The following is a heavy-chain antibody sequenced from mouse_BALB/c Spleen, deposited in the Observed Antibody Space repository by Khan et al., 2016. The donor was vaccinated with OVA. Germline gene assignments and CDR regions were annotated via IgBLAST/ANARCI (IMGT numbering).Heavy chain of an antibody. CDR2: ISRGGGYT. V-gene: IGHV5-6*01. Sequence: EVQGVESGGDLVKPGGSLKLSCAASGFNFSSYGMSWVRQTPDKRLEWVASISRGGGYTYYADSVKGRFTISRDNAKNTLYLQMSSLKSEDNAMFYCTRAYYGNDYYAMDNWGQGTSVTVSS. D-gene: IGHD2-9*01. CDR3: TRAYYGNDYYAMDN. CDR1: GFNFSSYG. J-gene: IGHJ4*01.